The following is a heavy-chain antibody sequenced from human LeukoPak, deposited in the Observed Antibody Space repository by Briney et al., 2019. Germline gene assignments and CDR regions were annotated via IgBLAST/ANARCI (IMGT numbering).Heavy chain of an antibody. V-gene: IGHV3-30*09. CDR2: VSYDGTDT. CDR3: VRVSGFCNNGVCPSFDP. J-gene: IGHJ5*02. Sequence: PGRSLRLSCAASGFTFTNYAMNWVRQAPGKGLEWVATVSYDGTDTSYADSVKGRFAIFRDNSKNTLYLQMNSLRTEDTAVYYCVRVSGFCNNGVCPSFDPWGQGTLVTVSS. D-gene: IGHD2-8*01. CDR1: GFTFTNYA.